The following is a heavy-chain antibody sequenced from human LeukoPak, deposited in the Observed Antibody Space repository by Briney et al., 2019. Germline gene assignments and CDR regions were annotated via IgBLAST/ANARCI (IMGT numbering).Heavy chain of an antibody. CDR1: GFTFSSYW. CDR2: IKQDGSEK. CDR3: AKDSNQLLCRDFDY. V-gene: IGHV3-7*03. J-gene: IGHJ4*02. Sequence: GGSLRLSCAASGFTFSSYWMSWVRQAPGKGLEWVANIKQDGSEKYYVDSVKGRFTISRDNAKNSLYLQMNSLRAEDTALYYCAKDSNQLLCRDFDYWGQGTLVTVSS. D-gene: IGHD2-2*01.